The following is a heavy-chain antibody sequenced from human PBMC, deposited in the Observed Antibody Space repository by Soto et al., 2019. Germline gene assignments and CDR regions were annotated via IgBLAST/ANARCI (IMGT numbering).Heavy chain of an antibody. CDR1: GFTLSGRS. V-gene: IGHV3-74*01. CDR3: ARGWFGPDV. D-gene: IGHD3-10*01. J-gene: IGHJ6*04. Sequence: EVQLVESGGGLVQPGGSLRLSCAASGFTLSGRSMHWVRQAPGKGLVWVSGIDNAGTDSTYADSVKGRFTSSRDNAKKMLYPPMNTLRVEDTAVYYCARGWFGPDVWGKGTTVTVSS. CDR2: IDNAGTDS.